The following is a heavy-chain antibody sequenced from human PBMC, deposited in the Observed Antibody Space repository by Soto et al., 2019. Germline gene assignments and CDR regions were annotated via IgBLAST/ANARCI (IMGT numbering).Heavy chain of an antibody. V-gene: IGHV4-38-2*02. Sequence: SLTCAVSGYSISSGYYWGWIRQPPGKGLEWIGSIYHSGSTYYNPSLKSRVTISVDTSKNQFSLKLSSVTAADTAVYYCARDRETTVTTLDSFDYWGQGTLVTDSS. CDR3: ARDRETTVTTLDSFDY. CDR2: IYHSGST. D-gene: IGHD4-17*01. CDR1: GYSISSGYY. J-gene: IGHJ4*02.